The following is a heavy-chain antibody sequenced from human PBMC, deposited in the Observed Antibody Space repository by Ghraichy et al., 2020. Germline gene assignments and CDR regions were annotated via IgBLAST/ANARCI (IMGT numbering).Heavy chain of an antibody. D-gene: IGHD6-13*01. CDR2: IYYSGST. CDR1: GGSISSYY. Sequence: RSLTCTVSGGSISSYYWSWIRQPPGKGLEWIGYIYYSGSTNYNPSLKSRVTISVDTSKNQFSLKLSSVTAADTAVYYCARGPSSSSYYYYYGMDVWGQGTTVTVSS. J-gene: IGHJ6*02. CDR3: ARGPSSSSYYYYYGMDV. V-gene: IGHV4-59*01.